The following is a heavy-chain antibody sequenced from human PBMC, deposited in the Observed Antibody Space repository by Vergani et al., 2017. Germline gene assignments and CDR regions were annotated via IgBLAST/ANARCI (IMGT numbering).Heavy chain of an antibody. CDR2: ISGSGGST. D-gene: IGHD5-12*01. V-gene: IGHV3-23*01. Sequence: EVQLLESGGDLVQPGGSLRLSCAASGFTFNNYAMNWVRQAPGTGLEWVSGISGSGGSTYYAGSVKGRFTISRDSSKNTLYLQMNSLRAGDTAVYYCAVANPRNSGYEYPYSYHARDVGGQGTTSTVPS. J-gene: IGHJ6*02. CDR3: AVANPRNSGYEYPYSYHARDV. CDR1: GFTFNNYA.